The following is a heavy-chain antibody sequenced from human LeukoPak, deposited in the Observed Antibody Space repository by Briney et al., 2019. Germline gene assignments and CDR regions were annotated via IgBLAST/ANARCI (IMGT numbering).Heavy chain of an antibody. Sequence: SETLSLTCTVSGSSISSSYYGAWIRQPPGEGLEWIATISHSGSTYYNPSLQSRATISAHTSQNQHSLRLNSVTVADTAVYYCARVNTAMATFDYWGRGTPVTVSS. CDR1: GSSISSSYY. CDR3: ARVNTAMATFDY. V-gene: IGHV4-38-2*02. J-gene: IGHJ4*02. CDR2: ISHSGST. D-gene: IGHD5-18*01.